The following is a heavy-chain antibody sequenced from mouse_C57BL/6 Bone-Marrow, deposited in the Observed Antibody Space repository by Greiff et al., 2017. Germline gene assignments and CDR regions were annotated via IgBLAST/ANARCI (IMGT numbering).Heavy chain of an antibody. J-gene: IGHJ3*01. Sequence: QVQLQQSGAELVRPGASVTLSCKASGYTFTDYEMHWVKQTPVHGLEWIGAIDPETGGTAYNQKFKGKAIPTADKSSSTAYMELRSLTSEDSAVYYCTSRDYYGSSYDAWFAYWGQGTLVTVSA. CDR2: IDPETGGT. CDR3: TSRDYYGSSYDAWFAY. V-gene: IGHV1-15*01. D-gene: IGHD1-1*01. CDR1: GYTFTDYE.